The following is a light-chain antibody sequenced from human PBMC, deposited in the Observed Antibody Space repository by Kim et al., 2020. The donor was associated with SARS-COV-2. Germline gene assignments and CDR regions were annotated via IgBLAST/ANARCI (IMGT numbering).Light chain of an antibody. Sequence: DIQLTQSPSFLSASVGDRVTITCRASQDISSYLAWYQQKPGKAPKLLIHAASTLQSGVPSRFSGSGSGTEFTLTISGLQPEDFASYYYQQPNSDPPEWTFGQGTKVDIK. CDR1: QDISSY. J-gene: IGKJ1*01. CDR3: QQPNSDPPEWT. V-gene: IGKV1-9*01. CDR2: AAS.